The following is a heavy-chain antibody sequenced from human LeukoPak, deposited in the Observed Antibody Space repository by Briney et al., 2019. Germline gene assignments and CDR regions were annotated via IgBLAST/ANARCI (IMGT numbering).Heavy chain of an antibody. Sequence: SETLSLTCTVSGGSISSSSYYWGWIRQPPGKGVEWIGSIYYSGSTYYNPSLKSRVTISVDTSKNQFSLKLSSVTAADTAVYYCARYCSSTSCYRFLAWFDPWGQGTLVTVSS. D-gene: IGHD2-2*01. CDR2: IYYSGST. J-gene: IGHJ5*02. CDR1: GGSISSSSYY. V-gene: IGHV4-39*07. CDR3: ARYCSSTSCYRFLAWFDP.